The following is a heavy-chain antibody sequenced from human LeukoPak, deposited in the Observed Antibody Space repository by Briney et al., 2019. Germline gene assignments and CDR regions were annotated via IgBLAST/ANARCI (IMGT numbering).Heavy chain of an antibody. D-gene: IGHD5-24*01. V-gene: IGHV4-31*03. Sequence: SETLSLTCTVSGGSISSGGYYWSWIRQHPGKGLEWIGYIYYSGSTYYNPSLKSRVTISVDTSKNQFSLELSSVTAADTAVYYCARSQTTIYYYYMDVWGKGTTVTVSS. CDR2: IYYSGST. CDR1: GGSISSGGYY. J-gene: IGHJ6*03. CDR3: ARSQTTIYYYYMDV.